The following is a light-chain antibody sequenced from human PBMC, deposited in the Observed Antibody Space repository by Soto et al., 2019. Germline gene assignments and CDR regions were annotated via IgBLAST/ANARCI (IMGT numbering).Light chain of an antibody. J-gene: IGKJ1*01. Sequence: EIVMTQSPATLSVSPGERATLSCRASQSISSNLAWYQQKPGQAPRLLISGSSTRATGIPVRFSGSGSGTEFTLTISSLQSEDFAVYYCQQYNTWPRTFGQGTKVEI. CDR1: QSISSN. CDR3: QQYNTWPRT. V-gene: IGKV3-15*01. CDR2: GSS.